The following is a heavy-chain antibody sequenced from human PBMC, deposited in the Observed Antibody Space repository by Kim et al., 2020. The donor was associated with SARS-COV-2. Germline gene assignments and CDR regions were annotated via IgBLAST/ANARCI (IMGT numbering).Heavy chain of an antibody. Sequence: SKKYAQKFQGRLAMTMDTSTTTVYMELSGLRSEDTAIYYWARDRPHNWFDPWGQGTLVTVSS. V-gene: IGHV1-46*01. CDR2: SK. J-gene: IGHJ5*02. CDR3: ARDRPHNWFDP.